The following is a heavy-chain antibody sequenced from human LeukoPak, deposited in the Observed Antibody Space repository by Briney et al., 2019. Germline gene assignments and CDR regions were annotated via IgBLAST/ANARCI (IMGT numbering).Heavy chain of an antibody. J-gene: IGHJ4*02. V-gene: IGHV2-5*02. CDR1: GFSLTTSGVG. CDR3: ARATTVTPLDY. D-gene: IGHD4-17*01. Sequence: SGPTLVNPTETLTLTCSFSGFSLTTSGVGVGWIRQPPGKALGWLALIYWDDDERYSPSLKSRLTISKDTSKNQVVLTVTNMDPVDTATYFCARATTVTPLDYWGQGTLVTVSS. CDR2: IYWDDDE.